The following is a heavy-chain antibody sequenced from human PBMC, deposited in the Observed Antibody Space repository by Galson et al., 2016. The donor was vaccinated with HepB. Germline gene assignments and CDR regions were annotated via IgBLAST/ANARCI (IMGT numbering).Heavy chain of an antibody. J-gene: IGHJ4*02. V-gene: IGHV1-18*01. CDR3: SRSAYSSGDF. CDR1: GYDFTTFG. CDR2: IAIYNDER. D-gene: IGHD6-19*01. Sequence: SVKVSCKASGYDFTTFGIGWVRQAPGQGLEWIGWIAIYNDERDYAQKFQGRVTMTAETSTDTAYMQLNNLTSDDTATYYCSRSAYSSGDFWGQGTLITVSS.